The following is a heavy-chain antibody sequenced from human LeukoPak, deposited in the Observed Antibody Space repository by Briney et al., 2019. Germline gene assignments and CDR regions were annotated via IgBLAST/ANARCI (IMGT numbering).Heavy chain of an antibody. J-gene: IGHJ3*01. Sequence: GGSLRLSCAASGFTFSTFAMSWVRQAPGKGLEGVSVISGSGSSTYCADYVKGRFTITRDNSKNTLYLQMNSLRAEDTAVYYCAKEMATIRAFDFWGQGTMVTVSS. D-gene: IGHD5-24*01. CDR3: AKEMATIRAFDF. CDR1: GFTFSTFA. V-gene: IGHV3-23*01. CDR2: ISGSGSST.